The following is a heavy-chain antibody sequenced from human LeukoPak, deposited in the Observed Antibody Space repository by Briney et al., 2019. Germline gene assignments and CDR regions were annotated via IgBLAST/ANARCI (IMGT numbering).Heavy chain of an antibody. CDR1: GGSFSGYY. J-gene: IGHJ3*02. D-gene: IGHD2-2*01. Sequence: SETLSLTCAVYGGSFSGYYWSWIRQPPGKGLEWIGEINHSGSTNYNPSLKSRVTISVDTSKNQFSLKLSSVTAADTAVYYCARGAVPDAFDIWGQGTKVTVPS. V-gene: IGHV4-34*01. CDR3: ARGAVPDAFDI. CDR2: INHSGST.